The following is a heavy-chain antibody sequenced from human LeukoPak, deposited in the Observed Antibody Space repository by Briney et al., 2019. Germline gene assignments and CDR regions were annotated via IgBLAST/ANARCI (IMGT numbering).Heavy chain of an antibody. V-gene: IGHV3-66*01. Sequence: GGSLRLSCAASGFTVSSNYMSWVRQAPGKGLEWVSVIYSGGSTYYADSVKGRFTISRDNSKNTLYLQMNSLRAEDTAVYYCANSHYYGSGSYSPFDYWGQGTLVTVSS. J-gene: IGHJ4*02. CDR3: ANSHYYGSGSYSPFDY. CDR2: IYSGGST. CDR1: GFTVSSNY. D-gene: IGHD3-10*01.